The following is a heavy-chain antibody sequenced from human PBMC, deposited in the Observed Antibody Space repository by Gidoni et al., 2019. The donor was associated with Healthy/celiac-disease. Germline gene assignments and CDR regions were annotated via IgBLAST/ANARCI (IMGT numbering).Heavy chain of an antibody. V-gene: IGHV3-30*18. CDR3: AKERYTYGSMYYFDY. CDR2: ISYDGNNK. Sequence: QVQLVESGGGVVQPGRSLRLSCAVSGIPLSGYGMHWGRQAPGKGLEWVAVISYDGNNKNYAESVKGRFTISRDNSKNTLYLQMNSLRTEDTAVYYCAKERYTYGSMYYFDYWGQGTLVTVSS. CDR1: GIPLSGYG. D-gene: IGHD4-17*01. J-gene: IGHJ4*02.